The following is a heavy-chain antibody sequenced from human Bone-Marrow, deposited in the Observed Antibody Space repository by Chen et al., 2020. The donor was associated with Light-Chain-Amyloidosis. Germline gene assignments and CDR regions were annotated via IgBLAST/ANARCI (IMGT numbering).Heavy chain of an antibody. CDR2: ISWDGRST. CDR1: GFTFDDFT. CDR3: VKDIEQYQLLSGLGY. D-gene: IGHD2-2*01. J-gene: IGHJ4*02. Sequence: EVQLVESGGVVVQPGGSLRLSCAASGFTFDDFTMHWVRQVPGKGLEWVSLISWDGRSTYYADSVKGRFTISRDNSENSLYLQMNSLRTEDTALYYCVKDIEQYQLLSGLGYWGQGTLVTVSS. V-gene: IGHV3-43*01.